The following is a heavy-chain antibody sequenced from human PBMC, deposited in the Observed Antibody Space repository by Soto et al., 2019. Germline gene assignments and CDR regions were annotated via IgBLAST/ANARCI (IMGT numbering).Heavy chain of an antibody. CDR2: ISGSGGST. J-gene: IGHJ5*02. D-gene: IGHD1-1*01. CDR1: GFTFSSYA. Sequence: EVQLLESGGGLVQPGGSLRLSCAASGFTFSSYAMSWVRQAPGKGLEWVSAISGSGGSTYYADSVKGRFTISRDNSKNTLYLQLNSLRAEDTAVYYCAKDLGPRGYTDPWGQGTLVTVSS. CDR3: AKDLGPRGYTDP. V-gene: IGHV3-23*01.